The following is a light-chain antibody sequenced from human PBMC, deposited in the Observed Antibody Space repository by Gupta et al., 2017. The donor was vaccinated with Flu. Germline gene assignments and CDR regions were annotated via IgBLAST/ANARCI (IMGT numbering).Light chain of an antibody. CDR2: YND. CDR3: QAWDSSTPV. CDR1: QLGDKL. V-gene: IGLV3-1*01. Sequence: CSGIQLGDKLVCWFQQKAGQSPALLIYYNDRRPSEIPERFSGSKSGDTATLTISGTQAADEAEYYCQAWDSSTPVFGAGTKVSIL. J-gene: IGLJ1*01.